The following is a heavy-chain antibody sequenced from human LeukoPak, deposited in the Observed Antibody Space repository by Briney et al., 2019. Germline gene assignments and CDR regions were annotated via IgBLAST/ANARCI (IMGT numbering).Heavy chain of an antibody. CDR2: INHRVST. Sequence: SETLSLTCAVYGGSFSGYYWSWIRQPPGKGLEWIGEINHRVSTNNNPSLKSRVTISVDTSKHQFSLKLSSVTAADTAVYYCARQGELEVFDYWGQGTLVTVSS. D-gene: IGHD1-1*01. J-gene: IGHJ4*02. CDR1: GGSFSGYY. CDR3: ARQGELEVFDY. V-gene: IGHV4-34*01.